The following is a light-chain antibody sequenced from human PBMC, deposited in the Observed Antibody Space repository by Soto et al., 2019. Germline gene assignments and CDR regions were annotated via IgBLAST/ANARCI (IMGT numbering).Light chain of an antibody. J-gene: IGKJ1*01. V-gene: IGKV1-39*01. CDR2: AAS. CDR3: QQSYSTPRT. Sequence: DIQILQPHSSLSASVVYRFPITCRSSQSITNYLNWYQQKPGKAPKVLIYAASSLQSGVPSRFSGSGSGTDFTLTISSLQPEDFATYYCQQSYSTPRTFGQGTKVDIK. CDR1: QSITNY.